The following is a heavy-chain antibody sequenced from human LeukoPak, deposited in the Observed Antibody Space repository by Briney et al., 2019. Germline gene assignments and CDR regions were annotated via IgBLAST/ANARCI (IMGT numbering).Heavy chain of an antibody. CDR1: AGSISSYY. D-gene: IGHD1/OR15-1a*01. CDR2: IYYSGST. CDR3: AVMPGTGGLDFDY. Sequence: PSETLSLTCTVSAGSISSYYWSWIRQPPGKGLEWIGYIYYSGSTNYNPSLKSRVTISVDTSKNQFSLKLSSVTAADTAVYYCAVMPGTGGLDFDYWGQGTLVTVSS. V-gene: IGHV4-59*01. J-gene: IGHJ4*02.